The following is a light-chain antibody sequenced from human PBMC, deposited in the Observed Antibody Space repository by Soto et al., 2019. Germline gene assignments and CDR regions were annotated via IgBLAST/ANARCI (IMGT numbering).Light chain of an antibody. Sequence: DIQMTQSPSTLSASVGDRVTITCRASQSISSWLAWYQQKPGKAPKLLIYKASSLQSGVPSRFSGSGSGTEFTLTISNLHPDAFANYYCQQYTSSWTFGQGTKVEIK. J-gene: IGKJ1*01. CDR1: QSISSW. CDR3: QQYTSSWT. V-gene: IGKV1-5*03. CDR2: KAS.